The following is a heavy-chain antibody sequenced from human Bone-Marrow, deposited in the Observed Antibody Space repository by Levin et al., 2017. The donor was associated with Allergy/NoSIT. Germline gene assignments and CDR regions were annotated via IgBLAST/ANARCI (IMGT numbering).Heavy chain of an antibody. CDR3: ATEPAPGLEKYYATSCLGD. D-gene: IGHD3-16*01. CDR1: GYTLTEFS. CDR2: FDPEDGET. Sequence: GASVKVSCKVSGYTLTEFSMHWVRQAPGQGLEWMGGFDPEDGETIYAQKFQGRVTMTEDTSTDTASMELSSLRSEDTAMYYCATEPAPGLEKYYATSCLGDWGQGTLVTVSS. V-gene: IGHV1-24*01. J-gene: IGHJ4*02.